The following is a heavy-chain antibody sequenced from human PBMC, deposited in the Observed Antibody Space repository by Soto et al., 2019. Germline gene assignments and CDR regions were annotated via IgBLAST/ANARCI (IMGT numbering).Heavy chain of an antibody. Sequence: TSETLSLTCAVSGDSISSGAWWSLVRQSPGKGLQWIGEIYHSGNTRNNPSLKSRVTTSVDKSNNQFSLNLMSVTAADTATYYCARDSRTGCSSTDCYMSWGRGILVTV. CDR3: ARDSRTGCSSTDCYMS. CDR2: IYHSGNT. D-gene: IGHD2-2*01. J-gene: IGHJ5*02. CDR1: GDSISSGAW. V-gene: IGHV4-4*02.